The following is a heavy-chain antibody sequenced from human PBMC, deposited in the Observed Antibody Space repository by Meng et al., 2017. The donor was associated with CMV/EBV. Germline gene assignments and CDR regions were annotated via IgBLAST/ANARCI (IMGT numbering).Heavy chain of an antibody. V-gene: IGHV1-18*01. CDR3: ARVGPRSSSSRGYFDY. Sequence: ASVKVSCKASGYTFTSYGISWVRQAPGQGLEWMGWISGYNGNTNYAQKFQGRVTMTTDTSTRTAYMELRSLRSDDTAVYYCARVGPRSSSSRGYFDYWGQGTLVTVSS. CDR1: GYTFTSYG. CDR2: ISGYNGNT. J-gene: IGHJ4*02. D-gene: IGHD6-13*01.